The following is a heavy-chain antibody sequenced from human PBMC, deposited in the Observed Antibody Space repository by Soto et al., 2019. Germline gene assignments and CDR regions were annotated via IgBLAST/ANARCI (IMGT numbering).Heavy chain of an antibody. Sequence: GESLKISCAASGFTFSSYGMHWVRQAPGKGLEWVAVIWYDGSNKYYADSVKGRFTISRDNSKNTLYLQMNSLRAEDTAVYYCARGLTIFGVVIKTYYYYYGMDVWGQGTTVTVSS. CDR3: ARGLTIFGVVIKTYYYYYGMDV. J-gene: IGHJ6*02. CDR1: GFTFSSYG. V-gene: IGHV3-33*01. D-gene: IGHD3-3*01. CDR2: IWYDGSNK.